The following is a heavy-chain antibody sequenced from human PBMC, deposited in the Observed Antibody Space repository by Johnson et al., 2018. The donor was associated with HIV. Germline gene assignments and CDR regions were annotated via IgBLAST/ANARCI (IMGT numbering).Heavy chain of an antibody. J-gene: IGHJ3*02. CDR3: AKDPVARGFVFDGFDM. D-gene: IGHD5-12*01. CDR1: GFTFSSYG. V-gene: IGHV3-33*06. Sequence: QVQLVESGGGLIQPGRSLRLSCAASGFTFSSYGMHWVRQAPGKWLEWVAVIWFDGSIKYYADSVKGRFNIFRDNSENTLYLQMNSLRAEDTAVYYCAKDPVARGFVFDGFDMWGQGTMVTVS. CDR2: IWFDGSIK.